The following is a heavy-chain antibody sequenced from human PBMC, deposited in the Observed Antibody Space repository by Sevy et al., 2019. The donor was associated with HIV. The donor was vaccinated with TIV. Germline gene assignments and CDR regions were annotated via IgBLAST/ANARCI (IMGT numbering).Heavy chain of an antibody. D-gene: IGHD3-10*01. CDR2: IRKDGREK. CDR1: GFTFRNFW. J-gene: IGHJ6*02. V-gene: IGHV3-7*01. Sequence: GGSLRSSFPASGFTFRNFWMSWVRQAQGKGLEWVANIRKDGREKYYVDSVRGRFTISRDNAKNSLFLQLNSLRADDTAIYYCAKSYFGSGTSYGMDLWGRGTTVTVSS. CDR3: AKSYFGSGTSYGMDL.